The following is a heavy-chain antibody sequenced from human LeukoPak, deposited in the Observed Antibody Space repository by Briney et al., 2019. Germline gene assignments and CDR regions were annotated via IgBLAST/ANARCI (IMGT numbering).Heavy chain of an antibody. Sequence: NTGGPLRLSCAASGFTFSSYSMNWVRQAPGKGLEWVSSISSSSSYINYADSVKGRFTISRDNAKNSLYLQMNSPRAEDTAVYYCARLGGQQLVPGQEFDYWGQGTLVTVSS. CDR2: ISSSSSYI. CDR3: ARLGGQQLVPGQEFDY. J-gene: IGHJ4*02. V-gene: IGHV3-21*01. D-gene: IGHD6-13*01. CDR1: GFTFSSYS.